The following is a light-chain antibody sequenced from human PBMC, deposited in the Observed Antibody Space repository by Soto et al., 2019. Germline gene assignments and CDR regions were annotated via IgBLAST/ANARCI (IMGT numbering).Light chain of an antibody. CDR2: EVS. CDR3: SSYTTPSSRV. Sequence: QSALTQPASVSGSPGQSIIISCTGTSSDVGAYNYVSWYQHHPGKAPKLLISEVSNRPSWASNRFSGPKSGNTASLTISGLQAEDEADYYCSSYTTPSSRVFGGGTKLTVL. CDR1: SSDVGAYNY. J-gene: IGLJ2*01. V-gene: IGLV2-14*01.